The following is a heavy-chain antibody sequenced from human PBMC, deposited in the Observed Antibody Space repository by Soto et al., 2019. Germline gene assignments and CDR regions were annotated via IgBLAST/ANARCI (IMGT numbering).Heavy chain of an antibody. CDR3: ARDGYSYGYPLDY. Sequence: PSETLSLTCTVSGGSISNFYWSWIRQPPGKGLEWIGYIYYSGTTSYNPSLNSRVTISVDTSKNQFSLKLNSVTAADTAVYYCARDGYSYGYPLDYWGQGTLVTVSS. D-gene: IGHD5-18*01. CDR2: IYYSGTT. CDR1: GGSISNFY. V-gene: IGHV4-59*01. J-gene: IGHJ4*02.